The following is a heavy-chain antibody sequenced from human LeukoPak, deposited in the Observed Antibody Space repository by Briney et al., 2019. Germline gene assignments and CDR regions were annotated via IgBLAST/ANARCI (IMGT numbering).Heavy chain of an antibody. Sequence: SETLSLTCAVSGYSISSGYYWGWIRQPPGKGLEWIGSIYHSGSTYYNPSLKSRVTISVDTSKNQFSLKLSSVTAADTAVYYCARHHLRVPFDYWGQGTLVTVSS. V-gene: IGHV4-38-2*01. D-gene: IGHD1-1*01. J-gene: IGHJ4*02. CDR1: GYSISSGYY. CDR3: ARHHLRVPFDY. CDR2: IYHSGST.